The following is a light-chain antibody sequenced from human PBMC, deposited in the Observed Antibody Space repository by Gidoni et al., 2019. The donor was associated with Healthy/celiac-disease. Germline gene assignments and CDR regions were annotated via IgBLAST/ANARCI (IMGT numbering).Light chain of an antibody. CDR1: QSVSSY. V-gene: IGKV3-11*01. CDR2: DAS. J-gene: IGKJ4*01. Sequence: EIVLTQSPATLSLSPGERATLSCRASQSVSSYLACYQQTPGQAPRLLIYDASNRATGIPARFSGSVSGTDFTLTISSLEPEYFAVYYCQQRSNWPPLTFGGGTKVEIK. CDR3: QQRSNWPPLT.